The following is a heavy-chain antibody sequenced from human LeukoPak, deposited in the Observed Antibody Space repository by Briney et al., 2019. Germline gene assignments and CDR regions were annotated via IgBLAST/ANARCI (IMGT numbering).Heavy chain of an antibody. CDR3: ARAGWGTSSWFDP. CDR1: GGSISSGGYY. CDR2: IYYSGST. D-gene: IGHD2-2*01. Sequence: SETLSLTCTVSGGSISSGGYYWSWIRQHPGKGLEWIGYIYYSGSTYYNPSLKSRVTISVDTSKNQFSLKLSSVTAADTAVYYCARAGWGTSSWFDPWGQGTLVTVSS. J-gene: IGHJ5*02. V-gene: IGHV4-31*03.